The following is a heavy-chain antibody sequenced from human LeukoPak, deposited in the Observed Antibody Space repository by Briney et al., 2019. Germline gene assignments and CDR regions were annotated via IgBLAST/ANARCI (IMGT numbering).Heavy chain of an antibody. J-gene: IGHJ4*02. CDR1: NGSISSSNW. Sequence: SETLSLTCAVSNGSISSSNWWSWVRQPPGKGLERIGEINQSGSTNYNPSLKSRVTISLDKSKNQFSLKLSSVTAADTAVYYCARGTSLRAARYYFDYWGQGTLVTVSS. CDR2: INQSGST. CDR3: ARGTSLRAARYYFDY. V-gene: IGHV4-4*02. D-gene: IGHD6-6*01.